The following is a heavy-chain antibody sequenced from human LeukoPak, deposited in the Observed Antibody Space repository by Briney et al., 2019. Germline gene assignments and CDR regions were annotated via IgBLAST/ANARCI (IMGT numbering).Heavy chain of an antibody. CDR2: ISSSSSYI. V-gene: IGHV3-21*01. CDR1: GFIVSNSY. J-gene: IGHJ4*02. CDR3: ARDNDLLRYFDWPLDY. D-gene: IGHD3-9*01. Sequence: GGSLRLSCAASGFIVSNSYMSWVRQAPGKGLEWVSSISSSSSYIYYADSVKGRFTISRDNAKNSLYLQMNSLRAEDTAVYYCARDNDLLRYFDWPLDYWGQGTLLTVSS.